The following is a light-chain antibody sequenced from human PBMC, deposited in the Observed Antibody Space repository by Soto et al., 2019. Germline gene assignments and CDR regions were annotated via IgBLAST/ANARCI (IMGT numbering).Light chain of an antibody. Sequence: DNQMTQSPSSLSASVGDRVTITCRASQGISSYLAWYQQKPGKVPTLLIYAASTLQSGVPSRFSGSGSGTDFTLTINSLQPEDVATYYCQKYHSAPWTFGPGTKVEIK. CDR1: QGISSY. J-gene: IGKJ1*01. CDR3: QKYHSAPWT. V-gene: IGKV1-27*01. CDR2: AAS.